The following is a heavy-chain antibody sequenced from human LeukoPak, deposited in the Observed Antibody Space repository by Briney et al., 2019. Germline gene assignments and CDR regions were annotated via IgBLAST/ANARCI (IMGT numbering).Heavy chain of an antibody. CDR3: ARGRNYVSDNYFDA. CDR1: GVSLRGYY. J-gene: IGHJ6*03. Sequence: SETLSLTCAVYGVSLRGYYWSWIRQSPEKGLEWIGEISHEGDSIYNPSLKSRVTLSVDMSKNQFSLKLRSVTAADTAVYYCARGRNYVSDNYFDAWGKGTTVIVSS. D-gene: IGHD1-7*01. V-gene: IGHV4-34*01. CDR2: ISHEGDS.